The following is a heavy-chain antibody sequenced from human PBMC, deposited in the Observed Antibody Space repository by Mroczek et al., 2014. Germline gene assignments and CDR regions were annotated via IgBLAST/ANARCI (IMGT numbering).Heavy chain of an antibody. Sequence: VQLVQSGGGLVQPGGSLRLSCAASGFTFSSYAMSWVRQAPGKGLEWVSAISGSGGSTYYADSVKGRFTISRDNSKNTLYLQMNSLRAEDTAVYYCANDNAIFGVVTQYYFDYWGQGTLVTVSS. V-gene: IGHV3-23*04. CDR2: ISGSGGST. D-gene: IGHD3-3*01. J-gene: IGHJ4*02. CDR3: ANDNAIFGVVTQYYFDY. CDR1: GFTFSSYA.